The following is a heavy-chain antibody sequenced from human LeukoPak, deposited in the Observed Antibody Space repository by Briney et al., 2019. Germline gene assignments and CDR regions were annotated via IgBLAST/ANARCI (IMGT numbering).Heavy chain of an antibody. J-gene: IGHJ6*03. CDR1: GYTFTSYS. D-gene: IGHD1-1*01. CDR3: ARGAPTTNYYYYYYMDV. CDR2: ISAYNGNT. Sequence: GASVKVSCKAPGYTFTSYSINWVRQAPGQGLEWMGWISAYNGNTNYAQKLQGRVTMTTDTSTSTAYMELRSLRSDDTAVYYCARGAPTTNYYYYYYMDVWGKGTTVTVSS. V-gene: IGHV1-18*01.